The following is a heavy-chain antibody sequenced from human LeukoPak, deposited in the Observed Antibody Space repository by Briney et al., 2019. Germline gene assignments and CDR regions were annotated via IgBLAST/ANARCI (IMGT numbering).Heavy chain of an antibody. Sequence: SETLSLTCIVAGGSITADTYWSWVPQPPGEGLAWIGYISYSGSTYYNASLKSRASISLDTSNSRFSLKLTSLAGADTAIYFCARVDMATIFDSWGQGTLVTVSS. D-gene: IGHD5-24*01. CDR2: ISYSGST. V-gene: IGHV4-30-4*01. J-gene: IGHJ4*02. CDR3: ARVDMATIFDS. CDR1: GGSITADTY.